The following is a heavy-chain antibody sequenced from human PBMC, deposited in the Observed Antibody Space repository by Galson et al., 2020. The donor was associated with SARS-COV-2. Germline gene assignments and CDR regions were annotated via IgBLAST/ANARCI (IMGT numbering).Heavy chain of an antibody. Sequence: SQTLSLTCTVSGGSISSSSYYWGWIRQPPGKGLEWIGSIYYSGSTYYNPSLRSRVTISVDTSKNQFSLKLSSVTAADTAVYYCARGPTNHPPRSYGYWGQGTLVTVSS. CDR3: ARGPTNHPPRSYGY. J-gene: IGHJ4*02. CDR2: IYYSGST. CDR1: GGSISSSSYY. V-gene: IGHV4-39*07. D-gene: IGHD5-18*01.